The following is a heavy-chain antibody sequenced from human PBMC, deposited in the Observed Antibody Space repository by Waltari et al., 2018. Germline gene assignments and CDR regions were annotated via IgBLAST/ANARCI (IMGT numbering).Heavy chain of an antibody. CDR2: IYTSGST. J-gene: IGHJ3*02. CDR1: GGPISSYY. Sequence: QVQLQESGPGLVKPSETLSLTCTVSGGPISSYYWSWIRQPAGKGLEWIGRIYTSGSTNYNPSLKSRVTMSVDTSKNQFSLKLSSVTAADTAVYYCARDHSYCSSTSCPPPLDAFDIWGQGTMVTVSS. CDR3: ARDHSYCSSTSCPPPLDAFDI. D-gene: IGHD2-2*01. V-gene: IGHV4-4*07.